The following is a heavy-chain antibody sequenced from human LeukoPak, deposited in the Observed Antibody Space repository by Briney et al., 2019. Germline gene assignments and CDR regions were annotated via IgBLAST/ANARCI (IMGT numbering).Heavy chain of an antibody. Sequence: GGSLRLSCAASGFTFSSYSMNWVRQAPGKGLEWVSSISSSSSYIYYADSVKGRSTISRDNAKNSLYLQMNSLRAEDTAVYYCARDLVDNWNPYYFDYWGQGTLVTVST. V-gene: IGHV3-21*01. J-gene: IGHJ4*02. CDR3: ARDLVDNWNPYYFDY. CDR1: GFTFSSYS. CDR2: ISSSSSYI. D-gene: IGHD1-20*01.